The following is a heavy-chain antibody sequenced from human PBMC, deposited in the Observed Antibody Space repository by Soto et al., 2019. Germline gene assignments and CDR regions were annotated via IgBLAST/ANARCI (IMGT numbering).Heavy chain of an antibody. CDR3: ARGGFSTSWLGLLGTGAHGVEIDY. V-gene: IGHV1-18*01. J-gene: IGHJ4*02. D-gene: IGHD6-13*01. CDR1: GYTFSSFG. Sequence: QVQLVQSGAEVKKTGASVEVSCKASGYTFSSFGLSWVRQAPGQGLEWVGWISPYNGKTNYAQKFQGRVTLTTETSTSTAYLDRRSLRSDDTAVYYCARGGFSTSWLGLLGTGAHGVEIDYWGQGTLVTVSS. CDR2: ISPYNGKT.